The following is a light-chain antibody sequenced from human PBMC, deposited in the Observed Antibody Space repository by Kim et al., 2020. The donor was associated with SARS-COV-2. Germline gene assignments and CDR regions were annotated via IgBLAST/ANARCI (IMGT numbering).Light chain of an antibody. CDR2: EAS. CDR1: QDISSW. V-gene: IGKV1D-12*01. Sequence: SASVGDRVTITWRASQDISSWLGRYQQKPGKAPKVLIYEASNLQSGVPSRFSGSGSGTDFTLTINSLQPEDFATYYCQQTHSFPLTFGGGTKLEI. CDR3: QQTHSFPLT. J-gene: IGKJ4*01.